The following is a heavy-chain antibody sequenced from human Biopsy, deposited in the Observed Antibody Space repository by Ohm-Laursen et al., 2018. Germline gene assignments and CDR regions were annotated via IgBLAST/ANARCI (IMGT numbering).Heavy chain of an antibody. Sequence: SVKVSCKTSGYTFTDYDINWVRQASGQGLEWVGWMTPKTGKTGYTQKLQGRLTMTRDTSTSTAYMELSSLRSEDTAIYYCARGGYDYDYWGQGTLVTVSS. CDR3: ARGGYDYDY. D-gene: IGHD5-12*01. J-gene: IGHJ4*02. CDR1: GYTFTDYD. CDR2: MTPKTGKT. V-gene: IGHV1-8*01.